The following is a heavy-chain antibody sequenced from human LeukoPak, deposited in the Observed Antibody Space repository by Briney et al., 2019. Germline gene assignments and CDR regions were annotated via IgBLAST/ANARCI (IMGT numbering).Heavy chain of an antibody. V-gene: IGHV3-74*03. CDR3: ARDLGYCTNGVCHTRFDY. CDR1: GFTFSNYW. Sequence: GSLRLSCAASGFTFSNYWIHWVRQAPGKGLVWVSRIDNAGSITTYADSVKGRFTISRDNAENTLYLQMNSLRVEDTAVYYCARDLGYCTNGVCHTRFDYWGQGTLVAVSS. J-gene: IGHJ4*02. CDR2: IDNAGSIT. D-gene: IGHD2-8*01.